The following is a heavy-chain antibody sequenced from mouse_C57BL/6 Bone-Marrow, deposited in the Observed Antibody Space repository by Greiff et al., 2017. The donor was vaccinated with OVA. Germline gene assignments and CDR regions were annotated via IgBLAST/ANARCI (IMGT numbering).Heavy chain of an antibody. V-gene: IGHV5-6*01. D-gene: IGHD2-3*01. Sequence: EVKLMESGGDLVKPGGSLKLSCAASGFTFSSYGMSWVRQTPDKRLEWVATISSGGSYTYYPDSVKGRFTISRDNAKNTLYLQMSSMKSEDTAMYYCASGDGYLYAMDYWGQGTSVTVSS. CDR3: ASGDGYLYAMDY. J-gene: IGHJ4*01. CDR1: GFTFSSYG. CDR2: ISSGGSYT.